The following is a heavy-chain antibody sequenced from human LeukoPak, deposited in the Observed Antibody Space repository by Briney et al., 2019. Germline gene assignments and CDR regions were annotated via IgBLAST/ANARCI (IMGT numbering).Heavy chain of an antibody. D-gene: IGHD6-6*01. CDR3: ARGSSYYYYYMDV. Sequence: SETLSITCTVSGGSISSSSYYWGWIRQPPGKGLEWIGSIYYSGSTYYNPSLKSRVTISVDTSKNQFSLKLSSVTAADTAVYYCARGSSYYYYYMDVWGKGTTVTVSS. CDR2: IYYSGST. V-gene: IGHV4-39*07. J-gene: IGHJ6*03. CDR1: GGSISSSSYY.